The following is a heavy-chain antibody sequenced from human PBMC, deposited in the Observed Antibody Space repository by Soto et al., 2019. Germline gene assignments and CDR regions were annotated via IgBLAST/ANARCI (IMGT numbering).Heavy chain of an antibody. D-gene: IGHD6-13*01. Sequence: QVQLQESGPGLVKPSGTLSLTCAVSGGSISSSNWWSWVRQPPGKGLGWIGEIYHSGSTNYNPSLKSRVTISVDKSKNQFSLKLSSVTAADTAVYYCARDSAGQQLANWFDPWGQGTLVTVSS. CDR3: ARDSAGQQLANWFDP. CDR2: IYHSGST. CDR1: GGSISSSNW. J-gene: IGHJ5*02. V-gene: IGHV4-4*02.